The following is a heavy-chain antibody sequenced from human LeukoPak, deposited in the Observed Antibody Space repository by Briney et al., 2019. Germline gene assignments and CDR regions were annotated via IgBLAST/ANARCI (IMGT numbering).Heavy chain of an antibody. CDR1: GDSVSSNSAA. J-gene: IGHJ5*02. V-gene: IGHV6-1*01. CDR3: ARGQSVAATTGYWFDP. D-gene: IGHD2-15*01. Sequence: SQTLSLTCAISGDSVSSNSAAWNWIRQSPSRGLEWLGRTYYRSKWYNDYAASVKSRITINPDTSKNQFSLQLNSVTPEDTAVYYCARGQSVAATTGYWFDPWGQGTLVTVSS. CDR2: TYYRSKWYN.